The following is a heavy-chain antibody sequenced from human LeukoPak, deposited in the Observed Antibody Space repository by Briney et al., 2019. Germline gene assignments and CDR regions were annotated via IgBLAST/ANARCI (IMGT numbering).Heavy chain of an antibody. CDR1: GFTFSSYT. D-gene: IGHD3-10*01. J-gene: IGHJ3*02. CDR2: ISSSDGST. V-gene: IGHV3-23*01. CDR3: ARDANFGYDAFDI. Sequence: PGGSLRLSCVASGFTFSSYTMNWVRQAPGKGLEWVSAISSSDGSTYYADSVKGRSTISRDNSKNTVYLQMNSLRAEDTAVYYCARDANFGYDAFDIWGQGTMVTVSS.